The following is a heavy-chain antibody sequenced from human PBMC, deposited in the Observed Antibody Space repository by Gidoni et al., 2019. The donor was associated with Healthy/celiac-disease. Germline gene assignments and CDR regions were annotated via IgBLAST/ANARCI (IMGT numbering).Heavy chain of an antibody. CDR2: ISSSSSTI. CDR1: GFTFSSYS. Sequence: EVQLVESGGGLVQPGGSLRLSCAASGFTFSSYSMNWVRQAPGKGLEWVSYISSSSSTIYYADSVKGRFTISRDNAKNSLYLQMNSLRDEDTAVYYCARGVQEYDYVWGSYRDDYWGQGTLVTVSS. CDR3: ARGVQEYDYVWGSYRDDY. V-gene: IGHV3-48*02. J-gene: IGHJ4*02. D-gene: IGHD3-16*02.